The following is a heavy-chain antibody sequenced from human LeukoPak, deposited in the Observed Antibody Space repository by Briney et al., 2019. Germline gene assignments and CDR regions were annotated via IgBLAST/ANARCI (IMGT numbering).Heavy chain of an antibody. D-gene: IGHD3-22*01. J-gene: IGHJ4*02. Sequence: PGGSLRLSCAASGFTFSDYYMSWIRQAPGKGLEGVSYISSSGSTIYYADSVKGRFTISRDNAKNSLYLQVNSLRAEDTAVYYCARDRTYYYDSSGYWDYWGQGTLVTVSS. CDR3: ARDRTYYYDSSGYWDY. CDR2: ISSSGSTI. V-gene: IGHV3-11*01. CDR1: GFTFSDYY.